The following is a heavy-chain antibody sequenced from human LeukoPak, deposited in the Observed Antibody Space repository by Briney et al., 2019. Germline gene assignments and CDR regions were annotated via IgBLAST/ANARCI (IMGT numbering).Heavy chain of an antibody. CDR2: IYSGGSI. V-gene: IGHV3-53*01. CDR3: ARDQYCRSPGCQGSGYFDY. J-gene: IGHJ4*02. D-gene: IGHD2-2*01. CDR1: GLIVSSNY. Sequence: GGSLRLSCAASGLIVSSNYMSWVRQAPGKGLEWVSVIYSGGSIYYADSVKGRFTISRDNSKNTLYLQMNSLRAEDTAVYYCARDQYCRSPGCQGSGYFDYWGQGTLVTVSS.